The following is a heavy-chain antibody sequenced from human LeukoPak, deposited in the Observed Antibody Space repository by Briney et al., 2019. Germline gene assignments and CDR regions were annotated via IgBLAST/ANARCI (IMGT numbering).Heavy chain of an antibody. Sequence: SETLSLTCTVSSGSISSSSYYWGWIRQPPGKGLGWIGSVYYSGSTYYNPSLKSRVTISVDTSKNQFSLKLSSVTAADTAVYYCARVASSSWYPEDLCAFDIWGQGTMVTVSS. CDR2: VYYSGST. J-gene: IGHJ3*02. D-gene: IGHD6-13*01. CDR3: ARVASSSWYPEDLCAFDI. CDR1: SGSISSSSYY. V-gene: IGHV4-39*07.